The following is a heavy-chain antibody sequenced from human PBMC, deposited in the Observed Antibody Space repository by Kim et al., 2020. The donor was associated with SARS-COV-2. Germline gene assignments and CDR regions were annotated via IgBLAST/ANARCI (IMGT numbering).Heavy chain of an antibody. V-gene: IGHV3-64*02. CDR3: ARSSYYYDSSGYWGVFDY. CDR2: ISSHGGST. D-gene: IGHD3-22*01. Sequence: GGSLRLSCAASGFTFSSYAMHWVRQAPGKGLEYVSAISSHGGSTYYADSVKGRFTISRDNSKNTLYLQMGSLRAEDMAVYYCARSSYYYDSSGYWGVFDYWGQGTLVTVSS. CDR1: GFTFSSYA. J-gene: IGHJ4*02.